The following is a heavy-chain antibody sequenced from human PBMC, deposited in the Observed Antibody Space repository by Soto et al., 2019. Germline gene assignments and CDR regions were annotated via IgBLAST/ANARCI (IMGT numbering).Heavy chain of an antibody. Sequence: SETLSLTCTVSGGSISSGGYYWSWIRQHPGKGLEWIGYIYYSGSTYYNPSLKSRVTISVDTSKNQFSLKLSSVTAADTAVYYCARAPYYYDSSGYYPPDDAFDIWGQGTMVTVSS. CDR3: ARAPYYYDSSGYYPPDDAFDI. CDR2: IYYSGST. CDR1: GGSISSGGYY. D-gene: IGHD3-22*01. J-gene: IGHJ3*02. V-gene: IGHV4-31*03.